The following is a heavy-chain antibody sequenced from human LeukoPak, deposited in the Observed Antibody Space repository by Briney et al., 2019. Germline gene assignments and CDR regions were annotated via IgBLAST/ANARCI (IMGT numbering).Heavy chain of an antibody. V-gene: IGHV4-30-2*01. CDR3: AKVRGAGVFDI. Sequence: PSQTLSLTCAVSGGSISSGGYSWSWIRQPAGKGLEWIGYIYHSGSTYYNPSLKSRVTISVDRSKNQFSLKLSSVTAADTAVYYCAKVRGAGVFDIWGQGTMVTVSS. D-gene: IGHD3-10*01. CDR1: GGSISSGGYS. CDR2: IYHSGST. J-gene: IGHJ3*02.